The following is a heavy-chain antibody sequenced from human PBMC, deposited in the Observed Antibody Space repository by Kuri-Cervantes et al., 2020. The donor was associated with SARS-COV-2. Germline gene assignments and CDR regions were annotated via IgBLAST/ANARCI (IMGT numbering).Heavy chain of an antibody. CDR2: ISGSGGST. D-gene: IGHD6-6*01. V-gene: IGHV3-21*06. CDR3: AREYTSSSPFES. CDR1: GFTFSSYG. Sequence: GGSLRLSCAASGFTFSSYGMHWVRQAPGKGLEWVSAISGSGGSTYYADSVKGRFTISRDNAKNSLSLQMNSLRVEDMAVYYCAREYTSSSPFESWGQGTLVTVSS. J-gene: IGHJ4*02.